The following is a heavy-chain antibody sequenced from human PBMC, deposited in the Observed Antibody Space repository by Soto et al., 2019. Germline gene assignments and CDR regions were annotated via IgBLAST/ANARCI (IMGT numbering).Heavy chain of an antibody. J-gene: IGHJ3*02. V-gene: IGHV1-18*01. CDR1: GYTFTSYG. Sequence: ASVKVSCKASGYTFTSYGISWVRQAPGQGLEWMGWISAYNGNTNYAQKLQGRVTMTTDTSTSTAYMELRSLRSDDTAVYYCASIVVVPAATLHDAFDIWGQGTMVTVSS. CDR3: ASIVVVPAATLHDAFDI. CDR2: ISAYNGNT. D-gene: IGHD2-2*01.